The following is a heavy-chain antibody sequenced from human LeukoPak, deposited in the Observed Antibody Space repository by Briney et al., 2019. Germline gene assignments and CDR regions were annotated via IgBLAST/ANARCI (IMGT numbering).Heavy chain of an antibody. CDR3: ARAASSTRVTYMDV. Sequence: PGGSLRLSCAASGFTFSSYAMSWVRQAPGKGLEWVSAISGSGGSTYYADSVRGRFTISRDNAKNTLYLQMNSLRAEDTAVYYCARAASSTRVTYMDVWGKGTTVTVSS. CDR1: GFTFSSYA. J-gene: IGHJ6*03. D-gene: IGHD2-21*02. V-gene: IGHV3-23*01. CDR2: ISGSGGST.